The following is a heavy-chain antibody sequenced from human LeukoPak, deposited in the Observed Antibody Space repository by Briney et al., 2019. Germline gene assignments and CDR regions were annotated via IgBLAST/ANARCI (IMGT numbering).Heavy chain of an antibody. J-gene: IGHJ4*02. D-gene: IGHD1-26*01. CDR2: ISSSSSTI. CDR1: GFTFSSYS. CDR3: ARENSGSLDY. V-gene: IGHV3-48*04. Sequence: GGSLRLSCAASGFTFSSYSMNWVRQAPGKGLEWVSYISSSSSTIYYADSVKGRFTISRDNAKNSLYLQMNSLRAEDTAVYYCARENSGSLDYWGQGTLVTVSS.